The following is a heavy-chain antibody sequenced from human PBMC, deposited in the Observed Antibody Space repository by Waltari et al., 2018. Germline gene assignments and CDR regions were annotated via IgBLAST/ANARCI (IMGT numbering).Heavy chain of an antibody. CDR2: IYYSGST. D-gene: IGHD6-19*01. CDR1: GGSIRSYS. V-gene: IGHV4-59*01. CDR3: ARSYSSGWYYDYYGMDV. J-gene: IGHJ6*02. Sequence: QVQLQESGPGLVTPSETLSLTCTVSGGSIRSYSCRRIRLPPGKGLEWFGYIYYSGSTNYNPSLKSRVTISVDTSKNQFSLKLSSVTAADTAVYYCARSYSSGWYYDYYGMDVWGQGTTVTVSS.